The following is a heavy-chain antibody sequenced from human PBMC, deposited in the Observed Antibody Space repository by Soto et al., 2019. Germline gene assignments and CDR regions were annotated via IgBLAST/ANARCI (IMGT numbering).Heavy chain of an antibody. V-gene: IGHV1-69*01. CDR2: IIPIFGTA. J-gene: IGHJ6*02. D-gene: IGHD3-9*01. CDR1: GGTFSSYA. Sequence: QVQLVQSGAEVKKPGSSVKVSCKASGGTFSSYAISWVRQAPGQGLEWMGGIIPIFGTANYAQKFQGRVTITADESTSPAYMELSSLRSEDTAVYYCADVRYFDLKGYYGMDVWGQGTTVTVSS. CDR3: ADVRYFDLKGYYGMDV.